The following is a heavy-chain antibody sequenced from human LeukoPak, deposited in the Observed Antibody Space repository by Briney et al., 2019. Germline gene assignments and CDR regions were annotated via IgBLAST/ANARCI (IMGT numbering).Heavy chain of an antibody. J-gene: IGHJ4*02. Sequence: PGGSRRLSCSASGSSFRSFGMHWVRQAPGKGLECVSAITSNGGSTYYADSVKDRFTISRDNSKNTLYLQMSSLRAEDTAVYYCVKGSSYYYDSSGYRLDYWGQGTLVTVSS. CDR2: ITSNGGST. D-gene: IGHD3-22*01. V-gene: IGHV3-64D*06. CDR1: GSSFRSFG. CDR3: VKGSSYYYDSSGYRLDY.